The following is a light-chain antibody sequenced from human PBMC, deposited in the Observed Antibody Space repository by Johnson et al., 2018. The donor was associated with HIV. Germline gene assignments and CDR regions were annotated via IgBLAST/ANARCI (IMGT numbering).Light chain of an antibody. J-gene: IGLJ1*01. CDR2: KNN. V-gene: IGLV1-51*02. Sequence: QSVLTQPPSVSAAPGQKVTISCSGSCSNIGNNYISWYQLLPGAPPKLLIFKNNERPSGIPDRFSGYKSVTSANLAITGLHTRDEADYYCEECGTGLSAGGVFGTGTKVTVL. CDR3: EECGTGLSAGGV. CDR1: CSNIGNNY.